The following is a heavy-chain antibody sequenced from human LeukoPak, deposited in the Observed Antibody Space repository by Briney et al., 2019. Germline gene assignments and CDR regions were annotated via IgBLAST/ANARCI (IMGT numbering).Heavy chain of an antibody. D-gene: IGHD3-9*01. J-gene: IGHJ4*02. Sequence: ASVKVSCKASGYTFTSYYMHWVRQAPGQGLEWMGIINPSGGSTSYAQKFQGRVTMTRDTSTSTVYMELSSLRSEDTAVYYCARSPPVYYDILTGYYFDYWGQGTLVTVSS. CDR1: GYTFTSYY. CDR2: INPSGGST. V-gene: IGHV1-46*01. CDR3: ARSPPVYYDILTGYYFDY.